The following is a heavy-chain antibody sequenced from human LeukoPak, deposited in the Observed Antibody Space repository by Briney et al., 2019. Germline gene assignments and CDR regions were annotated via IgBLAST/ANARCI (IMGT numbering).Heavy chain of an antibody. CDR1: GGSINSYY. V-gene: IGHV4-59*01. Sequence: PSETLSLTCTVSGGSINSYYWSWIRQPPGKGLEWIGYIYYSGSTNYNPSLKSRVTISVDMSKNQFSLKLSSVTAADTAVYYCARTTEGGYTYDYFYYYYMDVWGKGTTVTISS. CDR2: IYYSGST. CDR3: ARTTEGGYTYDYFYYYYMDV. D-gene: IGHD5-18*01. J-gene: IGHJ6*03.